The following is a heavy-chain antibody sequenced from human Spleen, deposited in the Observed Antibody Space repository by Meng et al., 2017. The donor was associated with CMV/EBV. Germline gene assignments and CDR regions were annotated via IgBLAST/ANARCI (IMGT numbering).Heavy chain of an antibody. CDR2: INPNSGGT. J-gene: IGHJ5*02. CDR1: FTGYY. Sequence: FTGYYMHWVRQAPGQGLEWMGWINPNSGGTNYAQKFQGRVTMTRDTSISTAYMGLSRLRSDDTAVYYCARELVYCSSTSCYNRGSFDPWGQGTLVTVSS. CDR3: ARELVYCSSTSCYNRGSFDP. D-gene: IGHD2-2*02. V-gene: IGHV1-2*02.